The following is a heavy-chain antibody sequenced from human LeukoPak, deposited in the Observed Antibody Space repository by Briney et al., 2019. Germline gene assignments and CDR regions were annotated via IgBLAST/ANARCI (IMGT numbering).Heavy chain of an antibody. J-gene: IGHJ4*02. V-gene: IGHV4-39*07. D-gene: IGHD6-19*01. Sequence: SETLSLTCTVSGASISSSSYYWGWIRQPPGKGLEWIGSIYYSGSTYYNPSLKSRVTISVDTSKNQFSLKLSSVTAAATAVYFCARDRSGAGTIFDYWGQGTLVTVSS. CDR2: IYYSGST. CDR3: ARDRSGAGTIFDY. CDR1: GASISSSSYY.